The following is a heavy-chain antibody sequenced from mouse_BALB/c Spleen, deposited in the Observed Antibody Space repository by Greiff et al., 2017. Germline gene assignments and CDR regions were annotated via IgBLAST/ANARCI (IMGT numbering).Heavy chain of an antibody. CDR1: GFTFSSFG. Sequence: EVMLVESGGGLVQPGGSRKLSCAASGFTFSSFGMHWVRQAPEKGLEWVAYISSGSSTIYYADTVKGRFTISRDNPKNTLFLQMTSLRSEDTAMYYCARNYYDYFDYWGQGTTLTVSS. J-gene: IGHJ2*01. CDR3: ARNYYDYFDY. V-gene: IGHV5-17*02. D-gene: IGHD2-4*01. CDR2: ISSGSSTI.